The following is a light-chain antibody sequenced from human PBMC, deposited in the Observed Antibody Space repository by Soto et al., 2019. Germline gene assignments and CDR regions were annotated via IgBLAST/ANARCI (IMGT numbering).Light chain of an antibody. V-gene: IGKV3-15*01. J-gene: IGKJ2*01. CDR1: QSVSSN. Sequence: EIVMTQSPATLSVSPGERATLSCRASQSVSSNLAWYQQKPGQAPRLLIYGASTRATGIPARFSGSGSGTEFTLTISSLQSEDFAVYYWQQYNNWPPYTFGQGTKGDIK. CDR3: QQYNNWPPYT. CDR2: GAS.